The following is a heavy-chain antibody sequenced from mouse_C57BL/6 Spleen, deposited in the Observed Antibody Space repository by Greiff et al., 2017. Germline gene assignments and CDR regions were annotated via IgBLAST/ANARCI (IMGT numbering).Heavy chain of an antibody. D-gene: IGHD4-1*01. V-gene: IGHV3-6*01. CDR2: ISYDGSN. J-gene: IGHJ2*01. Sequence: EVHLVESGPGLVKPSQSLSLTCSVTGYSITSGYYWNWIRQFPGNKLEWMGYISYDGSNNYNPSLKNRISITRDTSKNQFFLKLNSVTTEDTATYYCARDDPTGTIFDYWGQGTTLTVSS. CDR3: ARDDPTGTIFDY. CDR1: GYSITSGYY.